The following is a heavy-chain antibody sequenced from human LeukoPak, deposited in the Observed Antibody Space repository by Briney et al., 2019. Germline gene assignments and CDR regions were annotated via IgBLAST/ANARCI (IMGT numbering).Heavy chain of an antibody. CDR2: ISPNSGDT. CDR3: ARDETADCSRGSCYWD. J-gene: IGHJ2*01. V-gene: IGHV1-2*02. D-gene: IGHD2-15*01. CDR1: GYIFIDSY. Sequence: GASVKVSCKASGYIFIDSYLHWVRQAPGRGLEWLGWISPNSGDTYYAPKFQGKITLTRDTSVSTAYMDVRSLRSDDTAVYYCARDETADCSRGSCYWDWGRGTLVTVSS.